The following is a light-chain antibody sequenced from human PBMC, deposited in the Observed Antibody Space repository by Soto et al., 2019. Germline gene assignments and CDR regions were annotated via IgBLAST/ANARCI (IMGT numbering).Light chain of an antibody. J-gene: IGLJ2*01. CDR1: SSDVGGYNY. CDR3: RSYTSSRTLVV. CDR2: DVS. V-gene: IGLV2-14*01. Sequence: QSALTQPASVSGSPGQSITISCTGTSSDVGGYNYVSWYQQHPGKAPKLMIYDVSNRPSGVSNRFSGSKSGNTASLTISGLQAEDEADYYCRSYTSSRTLVVLGGGTKLAVL.